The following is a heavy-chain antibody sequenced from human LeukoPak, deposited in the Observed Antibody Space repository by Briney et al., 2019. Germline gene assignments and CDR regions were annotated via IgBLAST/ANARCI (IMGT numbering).Heavy chain of an antibody. CDR1: GCTIGDYD. J-gene: IGHJ4*02. Sequence: PAGTLTLTCTASGCTIGDYDWSWVRQLAGQGLEWIAGIAWNGASSGYADSLKGRFTISRANAKKSLYLQMNSLRAEEPALCYCARGSTMVSDYWGQGTLVTVSS. CDR3: ARGSTMVSDY. V-gene: IGHV3-20*04. CDR2: IAWNGASS. D-gene: IGHD3-10*01.